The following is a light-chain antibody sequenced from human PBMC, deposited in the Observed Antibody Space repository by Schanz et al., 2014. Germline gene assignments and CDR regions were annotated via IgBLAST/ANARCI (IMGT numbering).Light chain of an antibody. J-gene: IGLJ2*01. CDR1: SSDVGAYNY. CDR3: CAYAGSRPF. V-gene: IGLV2-11*01. CDR2: DVS. Sequence: QSALTQPRSVSGSPGQSVTISCTGTSSDVGAYNYVSWYQRHPDKAPKLMIYDVSKRPSGVPDRFSGSKSGNMASLTISGLQAEDEADYYCCAYAGSRPFFGGGTQLTVL.